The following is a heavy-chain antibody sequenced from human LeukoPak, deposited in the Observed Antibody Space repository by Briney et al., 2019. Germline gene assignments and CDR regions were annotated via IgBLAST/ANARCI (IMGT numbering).Heavy chain of an antibody. D-gene: IGHD2-2*01. CDR3: AGEDCSSTSCYPY. Sequence: SVKVSCKASGGTFSSYTISWVRQAPGQGLEWMGRIIPILGIANYAQKFQGRVTITADKSTSTAYMELSSLRSEDTAVYYCAGEDCSSTSCYPYWGQGTLVTVSS. J-gene: IGHJ4*02. CDR1: GGTFSSYT. CDR2: IIPILGIA. V-gene: IGHV1-69*04.